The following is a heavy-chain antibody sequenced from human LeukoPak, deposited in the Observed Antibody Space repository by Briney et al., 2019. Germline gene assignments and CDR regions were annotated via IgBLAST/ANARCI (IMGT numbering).Heavy chain of an antibody. CDR2: ISDSGGST. Sequence: GGSVRLSCAASGFTFSGYAMSWVRQAPGKGLDCVSSISDSGGSTDYADSVKGRFTISRDNSKNTLYLQMNSLRADDTAVYYCAKYRYYGSGSSFPDSWGQGTLVTVSS. J-gene: IGHJ4*02. D-gene: IGHD3-10*01. CDR1: GFTFSGYA. CDR3: AKYRYYGSGSSFPDS. V-gene: IGHV3-23*01.